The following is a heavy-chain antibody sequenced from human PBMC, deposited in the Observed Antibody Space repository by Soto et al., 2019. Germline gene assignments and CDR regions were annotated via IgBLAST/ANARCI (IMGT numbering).Heavy chain of an antibody. Sequence: ESLTLSCNGSGYRFTSYWISWGRQMPGKGLEWMGRIDPSDSYTNYSPSFQGHVTISADKSISTAYLQWSSLKASDTAMYYFARHDKAMDDWCQGTRVTVDS. CDR1: GYRFTSYW. J-gene: IGHJ4*02. D-gene: IGHD3-22*01. CDR3: ARHDKAMDD. CDR2: IDPSDSYT. V-gene: IGHV5-10-1*01.